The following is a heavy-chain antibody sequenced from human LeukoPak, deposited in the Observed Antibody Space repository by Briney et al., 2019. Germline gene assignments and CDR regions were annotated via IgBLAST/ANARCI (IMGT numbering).Heavy chain of an antibody. V-gene: IGHV1-69*01. CDR1: GGTFSSYA. CDR3: ARSPDSSGYYYGY. Sequence: GASVKVSCKASGGTFSSYAISGVRQAPGQGLEWMGGIIPIFGTANYAQKFQGRVTITADESTSTAYMELSSLRSEDTAVYYCARSPDSSGYYYGYWGQGTLVTVSS. J-gene: IGHJ4*02. CDR2: IIPIFGTA. D-gene: IGHD3-22*01.